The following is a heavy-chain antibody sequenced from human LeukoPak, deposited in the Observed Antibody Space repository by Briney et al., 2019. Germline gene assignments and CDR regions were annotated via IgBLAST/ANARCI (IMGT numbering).Heavy chain of an antibody. D-gene: IGHD3-16*01. Sequence: PGGSLRLSCAASGFTFSSYWMSWVRQAPGKGLEWVGRIKSKTDGGTTDYAAPVKGRFTISRDDSKNTLYLQMNSLKTEDTAVYYCTTVHGRGRSGYWGQGTLVTVSS. V-gene: IGHV3-15*01. CDR1: GFTFSSYW. J-gene: IGHJ4*02. CDR2: IKSKTDGGTT. CDR3: TTVHGRGRSGY.